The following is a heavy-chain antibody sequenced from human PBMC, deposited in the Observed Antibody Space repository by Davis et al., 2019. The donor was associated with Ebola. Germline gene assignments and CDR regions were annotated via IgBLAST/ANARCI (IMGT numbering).Heavy chain of an antibody. D-gene: IGHD3-3*01. CDR1: GGSISSYY. Sequence: SATLSLTCTVSGGSISSYYWSCIRQPPVKGLEWIGYIYYSGSTNHNPSLKSRVTITVDTSKNQFSLKLSSVTAADTAVYYCARVDYDFWSGYNWFDPWGQGTLVTVSS. CDR3: ARVDYDFWSGYNWFDP. CDR2: IYYSGST. J-gene: IGHJ5*02. V-gene: IGHV4-59*01.